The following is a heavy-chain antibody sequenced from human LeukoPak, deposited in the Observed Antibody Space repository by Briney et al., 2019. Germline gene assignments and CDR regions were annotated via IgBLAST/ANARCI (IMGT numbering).Heavy chain of an antibody. CDR1: GFTVSSNY. D-gene: IGHD3-10*01. J-gene: IGHJ4*02. V-gene: IGHV3-66*01. CDR2: IYSGGST. CDR3: AREYRGEYYFAY. Sequence: QAGGSLRLSCAASGFTVSSNYMSWVRQAPGKGLEWVSVIYSGGSTYYADSVKGRFTISRDNSKNTLYLQMNSLRAEDTAVYYCAREYRGEYYFAYWGQGTLVTVSS.